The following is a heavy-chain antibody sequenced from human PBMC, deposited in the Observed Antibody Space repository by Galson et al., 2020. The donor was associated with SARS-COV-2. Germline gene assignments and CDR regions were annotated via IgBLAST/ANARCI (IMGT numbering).Heavy chain of an antibody. V-gene: IGHV4-34*01. CDR2: INYGGTT. J-gene: IGHJ5*01. CDR1: GGSFSGYY. D-gene: IGHD4-17*01. CDR3: ARGPLRWFDS. Sequence: SETLSLTCAVYGGSFSGYYWSWIRQSPGKGLEWIGEINYGGTTNYNPSLKSRVTISVDTSKNQLSLNLTSMTPAATALYFCARGPLRWFDSWGQGTLVTISS.